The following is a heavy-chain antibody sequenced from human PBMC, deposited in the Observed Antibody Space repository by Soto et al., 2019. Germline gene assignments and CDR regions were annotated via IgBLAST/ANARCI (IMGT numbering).Heavy chain of an antibody. D-gene: IGHD2-2*01. J-gene: IGHJ6*02. CDR2: TYYRSKWYN. Sequence: SQTLSLTRAISGDSVSSNSAAWNWIRQSPSRGLEWLGRTYYRSKWYNDYAVSVKSRITINPDTSKNQFSLQLNSVTPEDTAVYYCARVVPAATYYYYGMDVWGQGTTVTVSS. V-gene: IGHV6-1*01. CDR3: ARVVPAATYYYYGMDV. CDR1: GDSVSSNSAA.